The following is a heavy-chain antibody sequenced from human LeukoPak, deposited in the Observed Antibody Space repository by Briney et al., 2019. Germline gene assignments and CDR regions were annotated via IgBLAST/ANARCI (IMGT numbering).Heavy chain of an antibody. Sequence: ASVKVSCKASGYTFTSYDINWVRQATGQGLEWMGWMNPNSGNTGYAQKFQGRVTMTTDTSTSTAYMELRSLRSDDTAVYYCARVVHSGYDLSYYYYYYMDVWGKGTTVTISS. J-gene: IGHJ6*03. V-gene: IGHV1-8*02. CDR1: GYTFTSYD. CDR2: MNPNSGNT. CDR3: ARVVHSGYDLSYYYYYYMDV. D-gene: IGHD5-12*01.